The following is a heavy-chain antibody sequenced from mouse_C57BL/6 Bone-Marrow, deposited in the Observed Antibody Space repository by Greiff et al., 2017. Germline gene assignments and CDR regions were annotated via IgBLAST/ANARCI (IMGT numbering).Heavy chain of an antibody. Sequence: EVQLQQSGPELVKPGASVKIPCKASGYTFTDYNMDWVKQSHGKSLEWIGDINPNNGGTIYTQKFKGKATLTVDKSSSTAYMELRSLTSEDTAVYYCARESYLYYAMDYWGQGTSVTVSS. CDR3: ARESYLYYAMDY. CDR1: GYTFTDYN. D-gene: IGHD2-12*01. CDR2: INPNNGGT. J-gene: IGHJ4*01. V-gene: IGHV1-18*01.